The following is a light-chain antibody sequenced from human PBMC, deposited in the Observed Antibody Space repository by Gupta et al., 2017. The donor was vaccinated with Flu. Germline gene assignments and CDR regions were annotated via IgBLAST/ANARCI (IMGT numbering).Light chain of an antibody. CDR3: SSYTSSSTFYV. CDR2: DVS. J-gene: IGLJ1*01. V-gene: IGLV2-14*01. CDR1: SSDVGRSDY. Sequence: QSALTQPASVSGSPVQSITISCTGTSSDVGRSDYVSWYRQDPGKAPKLVIYDVSNRPSGVSSRFSGSKSGNTASLTISGLQAEDETDYYCSSYTSSSTFYVFGSGTKVTVL.